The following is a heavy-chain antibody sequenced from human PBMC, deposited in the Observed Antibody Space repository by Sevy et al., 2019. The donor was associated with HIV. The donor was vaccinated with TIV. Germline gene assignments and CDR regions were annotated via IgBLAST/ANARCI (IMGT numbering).Heavy chain of an antibody. D-gene: IGHD3-10*01. CDR2: IGSSSSTI. V-gene: IGHV3-48*01. CDR3: ARAAMVQGDDY. Sequence: GGSLRLSCAASGFTFSSYSMNWVRQAPGKGLEWVSYIGSSSSTIYYAASVKGRFTISRDNAKNSLYLQMNSLRAEDTAVYYCARAAMVQGDDYWGQGTLVTVSS. J-gene: IGHJ4*02. CDR1: GFTFSSYS.